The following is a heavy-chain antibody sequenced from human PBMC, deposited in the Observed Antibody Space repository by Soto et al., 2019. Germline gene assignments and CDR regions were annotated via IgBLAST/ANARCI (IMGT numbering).Heavy chain of an antibody. D-gene: IGHD4-17*01. J-gene: IGHJ4*02. CDR3: ARGASRRRLERGWDY. CDR2: INHSGST. V-gene: IGHV4-34*01. CDR1: GGSFSGYY. Sequence: QVQLQQWGAGLLKPSETLSLTCAVYGGSFSGYYWIWIRQPPGKGLEWIGEINHSGSTNYNPSLKRRVTISVDTSKNQFALKLSSVTAADTAVYYCARGASRRRLERGWDYWGEGTLVAVSS.